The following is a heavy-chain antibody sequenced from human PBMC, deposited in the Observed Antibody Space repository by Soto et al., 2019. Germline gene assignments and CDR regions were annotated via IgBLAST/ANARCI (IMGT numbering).Heavy chain of an antibody. CDR3: ARSESYCSSTSCPYGMDV. CDR1: GFTFSSYS. Sequence: PGGSLRLSCAASGFTFSSYSMNWVRQAPGKGLEWVSSISSSSSYIYYADSVKGRFTISRDNAKNSLYLQMNSLRAEDTAVYYCARSESYCSSTSCPYGMDVWGQGTTVTVS. CDR2: ISSSSSYI. D-gene: IGHD2-2*01. V-gene: IGHV3-21*01. J-gene: IGHJ6*02.